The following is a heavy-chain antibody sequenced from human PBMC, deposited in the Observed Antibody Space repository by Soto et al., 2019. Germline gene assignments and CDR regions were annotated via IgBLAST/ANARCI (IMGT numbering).Heavy chain of an antibody. J-gene: IGHJ5*02. Sequence: QVQLMQSGAEVMKPGSSVKVSCKASGGTFSSYTISWVRQAPGQGLEWMGRFVPILGLAHYVQKFQGRVTITADKSTSTAYMELSSLRSDDTAVYYCARDVGSGVDPWGQGTLVTVSS. D-gene: IGHD3-10*01. CDR2: FVPILGLA. CDR1: GGTFSSYT. V-gene: IGHV1-69*08. CDR3: ARDVGSGVDP.